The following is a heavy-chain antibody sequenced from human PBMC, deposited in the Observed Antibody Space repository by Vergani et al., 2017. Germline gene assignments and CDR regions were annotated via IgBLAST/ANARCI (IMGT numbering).Heavy chain of an antibody. V-gene: IGHV4-59*06. CDR3: ARGPTYYYDSSGYSPYFDY. D-gene: IGHD3-22*01. J-gene: IGHJ4*02. Sequence: QVQLQESGPGLVKPSETLSLTCTFSGGPIRSYYWSWIRPHPGKGLEWIWSIYYSGSTYYNPSLKSRVTISVDTSKNKFSLKLSSVTAADTAVYYCARGPTYYYDSSGYSPYFDYWGQGTLVTVSS. CDR1: GGPIRSYY. CDR2: IYYSGST.